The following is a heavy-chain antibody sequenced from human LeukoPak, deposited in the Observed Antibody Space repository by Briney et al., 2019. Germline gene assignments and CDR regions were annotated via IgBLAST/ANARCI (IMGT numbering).Heavy chain of an antibody. CDR3: ATGDGY. Sequence: TGGSLRLSCAASGFTFSSYSMNWVRQAPGKGLEWVSSIGIDSTYIYYTDSVKGRFTISRDNAKNSLYLQMNSLRAEDTAVYYCATGDGYWGQGTLVTVSS. D-gene: IGHD7-27*01. J-gene: IGHJ4*02. CDR1: GFTFSSYS. CDR2: IGIDSTYI. V-gene: IGHV3-21*01.